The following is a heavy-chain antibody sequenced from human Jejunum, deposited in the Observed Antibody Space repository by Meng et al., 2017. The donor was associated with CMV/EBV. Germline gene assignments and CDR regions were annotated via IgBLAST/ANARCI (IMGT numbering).Heavy chain of an antibody. CDR1: A. Sequence: AISWVRQAPGQGLEWMGRIIPILGKATYAQKFQGRATITADKFTGTSFLDLSSLRSEDTAVYYCARSIRPTSGTSAQIHYFGMEVWGQGTTVTVSS. V-gene: IGHV1-69*04. D-gene: IGHD2-2*01. CDR3: ARSIRPTSGTSAQIHYFGMEV. CDR2: IIPILGKA. J-gene: IGHJ6*02.